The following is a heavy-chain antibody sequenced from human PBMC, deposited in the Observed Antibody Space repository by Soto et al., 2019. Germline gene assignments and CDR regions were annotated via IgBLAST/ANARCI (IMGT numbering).Heavy chain of an antibody. J-gene: IGHJ1*01. V-gene: IGHV4-39*01. CDR1: GGSISSSSYY. CDR3: AALAYCGGDCYSAEYFQH. CDR2: IYYSGST. Sequence: QLQLQESGPGLVKPSETLSLTCTVSGGSISSSSYYWGWIRQPPGKGLEWIGSIYYSGSTYYNPSLKSRVNISVDTSRNPFSLKLSAVTAADTAVYYCAALAYCGGDCYSAEYFQHWGQGTLVTVSS. D-gene: IGHD2-21*02.